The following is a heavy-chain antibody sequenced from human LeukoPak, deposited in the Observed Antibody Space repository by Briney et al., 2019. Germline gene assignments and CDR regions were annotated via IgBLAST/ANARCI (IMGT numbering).Heavy chain of an antibody. D-gene: IGHD3-16*01. V-gene: IGHV3-64D*06. J-gene: IGHJ4*02. CDR3: ARGGAYYDC. CDR2: TSSNGGST. CDR1: GFTFSSYA. Sequence: GGSLRLSCSASGFTFSSYAMHWVRQAPGKGLEYASATSSNGGSTYYADSVKGRFTISRDNSKNTLYLQMSSLRPEDTAVYYCARGGAYYDCWGQGTLVTVSS.